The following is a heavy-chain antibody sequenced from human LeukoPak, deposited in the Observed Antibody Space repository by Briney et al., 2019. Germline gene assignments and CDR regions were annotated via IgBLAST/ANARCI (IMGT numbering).Heavy chain of an antibody. D-gene: IGHD2-2*01. CDR2: IRYDGTVK. J-gene: IGHJ4*02. V-gene: IGHV3-30*02. CDR1: RFTFTNYG. CDR3: AKRRGAYCSSSNCYAEELYYFDY. Sequence: GGSLILSCAASRFTFTNYGMYWVRQAPGKGLEWVAFIRYDGTVKYYADSVKGRFTISRDNSKNTLYLQMNSLRGGDTAVYYCAKRRGAYCSSSNCYAEELYYFDYWGQGTLVTVSS.